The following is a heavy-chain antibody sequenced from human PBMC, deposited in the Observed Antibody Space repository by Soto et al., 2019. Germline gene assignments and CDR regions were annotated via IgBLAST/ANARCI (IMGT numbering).Heavy chain of an antibody. CDR3: ARTSRWAFSSSWRTYYYYMDV. V-gene: IGHV4-34*01. CDR2: INHSGST. CDR1: GGSFSGYY. D-gene: IGHD6-13*01. Sequence: SETLSLTCAVYGGSFSGYYWSWIRQPPGKGLEWIGEINHSGSTNYNPSLKSRVTISVDTSKNQFSLKLSSVTAADTAVYYCARTSRWAFSSSWRTYYYYMDVWGKGTTVTVSS. J-gene: IGHJ6*03.